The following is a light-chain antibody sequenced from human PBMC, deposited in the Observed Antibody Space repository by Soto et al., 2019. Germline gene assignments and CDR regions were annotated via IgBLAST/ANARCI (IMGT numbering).Light chain of an antibody. CDR1: SSDIGTYNL. CDR3: SSFTSSSTQV. CDR2: EGI. J-gene: IGLJ3*02. V-gene: IGLV2-14*02. Sequence: QSALTQPASVSGSPGQSITISCTGTSSDIGTYNLVSWYQHYPGKAPKLMIYEGIKRPSGVSNRFSGSKSGNTASLTISGLQADDEADYYCSSFTSSSTQVFGGGTKLTVL.